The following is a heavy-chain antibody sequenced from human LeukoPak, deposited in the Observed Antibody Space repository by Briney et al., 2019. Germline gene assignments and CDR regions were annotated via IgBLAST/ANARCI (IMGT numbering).Heavy chain of an antibody. J-gene: IGHJ5*02. CDR1: GGTFSSYA. CDR2: IIPIFGTA. D-gene: IGHD2-2*01. CDR3: ARAAGDIVVVPAARNWFDP. Sequence: SVKVSCKASGGTFSSYAISWVRQAPGQGLEWMGGIIPIFGTANYAQKFQGRVTITTDESTSTAYMGLSSLRSEDTAVYYCARAAGDIVVVPAARNWFDPWGQGTLVTVSS. V-gene: IGHV1-69*05.